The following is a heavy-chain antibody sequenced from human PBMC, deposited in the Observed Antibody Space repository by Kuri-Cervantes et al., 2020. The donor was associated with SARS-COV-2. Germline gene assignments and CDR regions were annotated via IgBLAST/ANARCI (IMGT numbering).Heavy chain of an antibody. CDR3: ARVHKAGATYYYYYMDV. CDR2: ISSSSSYI. J-gene: IGHJ6*03. V-gene: IGHV3-21*01. D-gene: IGHD1-26*01. Sequence: GGSLRLSCAASGFTFSSYSMNWVRQAPGKGLEWVSSISSSSSYIYYADSVKGRFTISRDNAKNSLYLQMNSLRAEDTAVYCCARVHKAGATYYYYYMDVWGKGTTVTVSS. CDR1: GFTFSSYS.